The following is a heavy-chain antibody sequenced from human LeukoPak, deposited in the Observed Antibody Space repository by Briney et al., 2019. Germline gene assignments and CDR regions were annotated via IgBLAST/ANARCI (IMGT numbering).Heavy chain of an antibody. D-gene: IGHD2-15*01. V-gene: IGHV3-23*01. CDR2: ISGSGGST. CDR1: GFTFSSFA. J-gene: IGHJ4*02. CDR3: ASARMPGPTPFDY. Sequence: GGSLRLSCEASGFTFSSFAMNWVRQAPGKGLEWVSAISGSGGSTYYADSVKGRFTISRDNSKNTLYLQMNSLRAEDTAVYYCASARMPGPTPFDYWGQGTLVTVSS.